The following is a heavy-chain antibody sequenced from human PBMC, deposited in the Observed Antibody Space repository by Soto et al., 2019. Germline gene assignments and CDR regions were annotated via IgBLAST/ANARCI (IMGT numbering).Heavy chain of an antibody. CDR3: AEGHLDSSSWDYYYYGMDV. J-gene: IGHJ6*02. V-gene: IGHV1-69*13. CDR1: GGTFSSYA. CDR2: IIPIFGTA. D-gene: IGHD6-13*01. Sequence: SVKVSCKASGGTFSSYAISWVRQAPGQGLEWMGGIIPIFGTANYAQKFQGRVTITADESTSTAYMELSSLRSEDTAVYYCAEGHLDSSSWDYYYYGMDVWGQGTTVTVSS.